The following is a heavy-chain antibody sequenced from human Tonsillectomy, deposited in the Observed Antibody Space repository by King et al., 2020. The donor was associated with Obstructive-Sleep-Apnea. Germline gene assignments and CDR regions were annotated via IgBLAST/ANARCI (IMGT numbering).Heavy chain of an antibody. CDR2: IYSGGTT. CDR3: ARGHYDVLTGYYSSP. Sequence: EVLLVESGGGLVQPGGSLRLSCAASGFTVSSNYMSWVRQAPGKGLEWVSVIYSGGTTYYADSVEGRFTISRDNSKNTLYLQMNSLRADDTAVYYFARGHYDVLTGYYSSPWGQGTLVTVSS. J-gene: IGHJ5*02. D-gene: IGHD3-9*01. CDR1: GFTVSSNY. V-gene: IGHV3-66*01.